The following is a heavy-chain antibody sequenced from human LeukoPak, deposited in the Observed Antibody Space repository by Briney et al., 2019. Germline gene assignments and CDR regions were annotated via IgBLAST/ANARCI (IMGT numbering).Heavy chain of an antibody. V-gene: IGHV1-46*01. Sequence: ASVKVSCKASGYTFTSYYMHWVRQAPGQGLEWMGIINPSGGSTSHAQKFQGRVTMTRDTSTSTVYMELSSLRSEDTAVYYCARDLEGSSFTWIQSSTPHAFDYWGQGTLVTVSS. J-gene: IGHJ4*02. CDR2: INPSGGST. CDR3: ARDLEGSSFTWIQSSTPHAFDY. D-gene: IGHD5-18*01. CDR1: GYTFTSYY.